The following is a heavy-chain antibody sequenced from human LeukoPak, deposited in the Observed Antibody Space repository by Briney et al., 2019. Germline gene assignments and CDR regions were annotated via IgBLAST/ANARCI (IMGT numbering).Heavy chain of an antibody. CDR3: AKDVGADLGGGHGMDV. CDR1: GFTFDDCA. V-gene: IGHV3-9*01. CDR2: ISWNSGNT. Sequence: EPGGSLRLSCAASGFTFDDCAMHWVRQAPGKGLEWVSGISWNSGNTGYADSVKGRFTISRDNAKNSLLLQMNSLRAEDTALYYCAKDVGADLGGGHGMDVWGQGTTVTVSS. J-gene: IGHJ6*02. D-gene: IGHD3-16*01.